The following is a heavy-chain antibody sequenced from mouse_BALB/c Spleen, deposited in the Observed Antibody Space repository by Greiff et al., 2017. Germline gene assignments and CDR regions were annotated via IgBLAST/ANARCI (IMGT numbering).Heavy chain of an antibody. CDR1: GFTFSSYA. J-gene: IGHJ4*01. Sequence: EVQVVESGGGLVKPGGSLKLSCAASGFTFSSYAMSWVRQTPEKRLEWVASISSGGSTYYPDSVKGRFTISRDNARNILYLQMSSLRSEDTAMYYCARGRIYYYGSSSNYAMDYWGQGTSVTVSS. CDR3: ARGRIYYYGSSSNYAMDY. V-gene: IGHV5-6-5*01. D-gene: IGHD1-1*01. CDR2: ISSGGST.